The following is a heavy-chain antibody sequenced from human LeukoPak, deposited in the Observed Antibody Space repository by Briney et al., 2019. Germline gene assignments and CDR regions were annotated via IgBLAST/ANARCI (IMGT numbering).Heavy chain of an antibody. D-gene: IGHD3-10*01. CDR2: INSDGSSI. Sequence: PGGSLRLSCAASGFTFSSYWMHWVCQAPGKGLVWVSRINSDGSSISYADSVEGRFTISRDNAKNTLYLQMNSLRAEDTAVYYCARATMVRGVISLFDYWGQGTLVTVSS. V-gene: IGHV3-74*01. CDR1: GFTFSSYW. CDR3: ARATMVRGVISLFDY. J-gene: IGHJ4*02.